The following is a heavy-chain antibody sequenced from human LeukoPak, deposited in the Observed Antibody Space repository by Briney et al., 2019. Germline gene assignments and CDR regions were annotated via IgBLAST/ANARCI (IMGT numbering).Heavy chain of an antibody. CDR3: ARGIQPSNWFDP. V-gene: IGHV1-8*03. D-gene: IGHD5-18*01. CDR1: GYTFTSYD. Sequence: GASVKVSCKASGYTFTSYDINWVRQATGQGLEWMGWMNPNSGNTGYAQMFQGRVTITRNTSISTAYMELSSLRSEDTAVYYCARGIQPSNWFDPWGQGTLVTVSS. J-gene: IGHJ5*02. CDR2: MNPNSGNT.